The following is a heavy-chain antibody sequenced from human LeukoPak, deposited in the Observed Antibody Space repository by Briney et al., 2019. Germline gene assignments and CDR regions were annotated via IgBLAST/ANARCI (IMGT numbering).Heavy chain of an antibody. CDR1: GFTFCSYA. J-gene: IGHJ3*02. V-gene: IGHV3-23*01. D-gene: IGHD2-15*01. Sequence: GGSLRLSCAGPGFTFCSYAMSWVRQAPGKGVEWVSAISGSGGSTYYADSVKGRFTISRDNSKNTLYLQMNSLRAEDTAVYYCAKEGGGAFDIWGQGTMVTVSS. CDR2: ISGSGGST. CDR3: AKEGGGAFDI.